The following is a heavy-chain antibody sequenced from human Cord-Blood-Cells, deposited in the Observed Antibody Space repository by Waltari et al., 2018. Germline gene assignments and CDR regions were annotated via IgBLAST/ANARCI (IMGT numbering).Heavy chain of an antibody. J-gene: IGHJ5*02. V-gene: IGHV4-38-2*01. CDR3: ARGRMTLLPDNWFDP. D-gene: IGHD3-22*01. CDR2: IYHSGST. Sequence: QVQLQESGPGLVKPSETLSPTCAVSGYSSRSGYYWGWIRQPPGKGLEWIGSIYHSGSTYYNPSLKSRVTISVDTSKNQFSLKLSSVTAADTAVYYCARGRMTLLPDNWFDPWGQGTLVTVSS. CDR1: GYSSRSGYY.